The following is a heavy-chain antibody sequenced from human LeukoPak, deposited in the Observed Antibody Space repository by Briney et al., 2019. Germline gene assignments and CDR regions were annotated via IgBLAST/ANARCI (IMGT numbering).Heavy chain of an antibody. D-gene: IGHD6-19*01. Sequence: GGSLRLSCTASGFTFGDYLMSWFRQAPGKGLEWIGFISGGTTEYAASVKGRFTISRDDSTSIAYLQMNSLTTEDTAVYYCSRGSGWLSVYWGQGTLVTVSS. J-gene: IGHJ4*02. V-gene: IGHV3-49*03. CDR2: ISGGTT. CDR3: SRGSGWLSVY. CDR1: GFTFGDYL.